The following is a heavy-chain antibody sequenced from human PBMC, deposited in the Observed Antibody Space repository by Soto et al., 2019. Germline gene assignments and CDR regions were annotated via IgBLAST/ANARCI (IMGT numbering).Heavy chain of an antibody. V-gene: IGHV4-59*01. CDR2: VYYSGST. J-gene: IGHJ4*02. D-gene: IGHD1-1*01. CDR3: ARDTTPSL. CDR1: GASISSYY. Sequence: SETLSLTCTVSGASISSYYWSWIRQPPGKGLQWIGYVYYSGSTNYNPSLKSRVTISVDTSKNQFSLKLSSVTAADTAMYYCARDTTPSLWGQGTLVTVSS.